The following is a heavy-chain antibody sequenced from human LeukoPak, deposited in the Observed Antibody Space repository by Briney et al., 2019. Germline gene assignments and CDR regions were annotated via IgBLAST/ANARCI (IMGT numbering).Heavy chain of an antibody. CDR2: IYYSGST. D-gene: IGHD3-22*01. CDR1: GGSISSSSYY. J-gene: IGHJ4*02. Sequence: PSETLSLTCTVSGGSISSSSYYWGWIRQPPGKEREWIGRIYYSGSTYYNPSLKSRVTISVDTSKNQFSLKLSSVTAADTAVYYCASKHYYDSSGLIRLDYWGQGTLVTVSS. V-gene: IGHV4-39*01. CDR3: ASKHYYDSSGLIRLDY.